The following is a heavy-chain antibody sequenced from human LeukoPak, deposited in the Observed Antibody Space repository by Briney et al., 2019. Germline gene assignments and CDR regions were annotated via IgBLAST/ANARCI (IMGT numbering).Heavy chain of an antibody. CDR2: INHSRST. Sequence: SETLSLTCAVYGGSFSGYYWSWIRQSPDKGLEWIGEINHSRSTNYNPSLKSRVTISVDTSKNQFSLKLSSVTAADTAIYYCAKNNGGARNHWFDPWGQGTLVTVSS. D-gene: IGHD1/OR15-1a*01. J-gene: IGHJ5*02. V-gene: IGHV4-34*01. CDR1: GGSFSGYY. CDR3: AKNNGGARNHWFDP.